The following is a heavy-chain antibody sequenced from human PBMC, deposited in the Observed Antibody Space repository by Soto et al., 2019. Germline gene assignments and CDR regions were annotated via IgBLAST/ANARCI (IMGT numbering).Heavy chain of an antibody. CDR1: GFTLSSSA. J-gene: IGHJ4*02. CDR2: VTYDGTER. V-gene: IGHV3-30*03. Sequence: VQLLESGGGVEQPGGSLRLSCTTSGFTLSSSAMSWARQAPGRGLEWVAVVTYDGTERHYPDSVRGRFTISRDTSKNTFYLQMNSLRIEDTAMYYCAREKNSGYYRTVDFWGQGTLVVVSS. CDR3: AREKNSGYYRTVDF. D-gene: IGHD3-10*01.